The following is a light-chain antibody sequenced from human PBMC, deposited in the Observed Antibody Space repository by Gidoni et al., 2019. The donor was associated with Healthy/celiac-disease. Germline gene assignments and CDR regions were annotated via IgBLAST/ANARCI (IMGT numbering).Light chain of an antibody. CDR3: QQYNSYPVT. CDR2: RAS. CDR1: QRISSW. Sequence: DIQITQSPSTLSASVGDRVTITCRASQRISSWLGWYQQKPGKAPTLLIYRASSLESGVPSRFSGSGSGTEFTLTISSLQPDDFATYYCQQYNSYPVTFGQGTKVEIK. V-gene: IGKV1-5*03. J-gene: IGKJ1*01.